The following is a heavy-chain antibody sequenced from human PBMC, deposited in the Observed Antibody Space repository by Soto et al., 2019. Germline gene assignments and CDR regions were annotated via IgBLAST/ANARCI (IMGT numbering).Heavy chain of an antibody. Sequence: EVQLVESGGGLVQPGGSLRLSCAASGFTFGSYSMNWVRQAPGKGLEWVSYISSSTIYYADSVKGRFTISRDNAKNSLYLQMNSLRDEDTAVYYCARDSALEWLFFDYWGQGTLVTVSS. CDR1: GFTFGSYS. CDR3: ARDSALEWLFFDY. CDR2: ISSSTI. J-gene: IGHJ4*02. D-gene: IGHD3-3*01. V-gene: IGHV3-48*02.